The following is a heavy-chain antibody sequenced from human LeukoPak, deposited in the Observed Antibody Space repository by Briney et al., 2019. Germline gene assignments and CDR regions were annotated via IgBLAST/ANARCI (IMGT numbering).Heavy chain of an antibody. CDR1: GFTFSGSA. CDR2: IRSKANSYAT. Sequence: GGSLRLSCAASGFTFSGSAMHWVRQASGKGLEWVSRIRSKANSYATAYAASVKGRFTISRDDSKNTAYLQMNSLKTEDTAVYYCTRPRGNNWFDPWGQGTLVTVSS. CDR3: TRPRGNNWFDP. V-gene: IGHV3-73*01. D-gene: IGHD3-10*01. J-gene: IGHJ5*02.